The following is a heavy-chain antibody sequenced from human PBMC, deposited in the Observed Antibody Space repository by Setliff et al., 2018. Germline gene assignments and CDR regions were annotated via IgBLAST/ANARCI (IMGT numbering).Heavy chain of an antibody. CDR1: GKTLTELS. CDR2: FDPDDGET. Sequence: ASVKVSCKLSGKTLTELSIHWVRQAPGKGLEWMGGFDPDDGETVYAQKFQGRVTMTEDTSTNTAYMELSSLRSEDTAVYYCATCVGTSWYDYNFYMDVWGIGTTVTVS. V-gene: IGHV1-24*01. J-gene: IGHJ6*03. D-gene: IGHD1-26*01. CDR3: ATCVGTSWYDYNFYMDV.